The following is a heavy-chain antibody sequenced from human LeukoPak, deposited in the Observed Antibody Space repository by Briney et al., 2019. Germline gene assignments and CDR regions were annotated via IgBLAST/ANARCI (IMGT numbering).Heavy chain of an antibody. V-gene: IGHV4-34*01. Sequence: SQTLSLTCAVYGGSFSGYYWSWIRQPPGKGLEWIGEINHSGSTNYNPSLKSRVTISVDTSKNQFSLKLSSVTAADTAVYHCASSYCSSTSCYGRLVDDAFDIWGQGTMVTVSS. CDR1: GGSFSGYY. J-gene: IGHJ3*02. D-gene: IGHD2-2*01. CDR3: ASSYCSSTSCYGRLVDDAFDI. CDR2: INHSGST.